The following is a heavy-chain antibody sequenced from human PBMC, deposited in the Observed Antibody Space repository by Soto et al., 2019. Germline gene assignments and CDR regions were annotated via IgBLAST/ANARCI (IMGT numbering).Heavy chain of an antibody. V-gene: IGHV3-33*01. Sequence: GGSLRLSCAASGFTFSSYGMHWVRQAPGKGLEWVAVIWYDGSNKYYADSVKGRFTISRDNSKNTLYLQMNSLRAEDTAVYYCARTDTYGDYVGYYYGMDVWGQGTTVTVSS. J-gene: IGHJ6*02. D-gene: IGHD4-17*01. CDR3: ARTDTYGDYVGYYYGMDV. CDR1: GFTFSSYG. CDR2: IWYDGSNK.